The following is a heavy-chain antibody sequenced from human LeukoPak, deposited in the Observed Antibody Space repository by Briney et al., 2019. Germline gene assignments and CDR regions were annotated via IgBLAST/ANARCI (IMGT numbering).Heavy chain of an antibody. CDR2: IIPILGIA. V-gene: IGHV1-69*04. J-gene: IGHJ4*02. Sequence: ASVKVSCKASGGTFSSYAISWVRQAPGQGLEWMGRIIPILGIANYAQKFQGRVTITADKSTSTAYMELSSLRSDDTAVYYCARDLEQLVYWGQGTLVTVSS. D-gene: IGHD6-6*01. CDR3: ARDLEQLVY. CDR1: GGTFSSYA.